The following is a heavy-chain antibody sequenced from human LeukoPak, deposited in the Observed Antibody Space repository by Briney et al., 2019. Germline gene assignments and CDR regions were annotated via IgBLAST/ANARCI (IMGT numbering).Heavy chain of an antibody. CDR2: IYHSGST. CDR1: GYSISSGYY. Sequence: SETLSLTCAVSGYSISSGYYWGWIRQPPGKGLEWIGSIYHSGSTYSNPSLKSRVTISVDTSKNQFSLKLSSVTAADTAVYYCARRMVNYVWGSYRYDAFDIWGQGTMVTVSS. J-gene: IGHJ3*02. CDR3: ARRMVNYVWGSYRYDAFDI. V-gene: IGHV4-38-2*01. D-gene: IGHD3-16*02.